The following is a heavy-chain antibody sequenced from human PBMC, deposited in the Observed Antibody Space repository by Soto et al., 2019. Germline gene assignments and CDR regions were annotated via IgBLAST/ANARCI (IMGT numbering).Heavy chain of an antibody. CDR3: ARIVAAGTNFDY. J-gene: IGHJ4*02. D-gene: IGHD6-13*01. V-gene: IGHV4-4*02. CDR1: GGSISSSNW. CDR2: IYHSGST. Sequence: QVQLQESGPGLVKPSGTLSLTCAVSGGSISSSNWWSWVRQPPGKGLEWIGEIYHSGSTNYNPSLKMRVTISVDKSKNQFALKLSSVTAADTAVYSCARIVAAGTNFDYWGQGTLVTVSS.